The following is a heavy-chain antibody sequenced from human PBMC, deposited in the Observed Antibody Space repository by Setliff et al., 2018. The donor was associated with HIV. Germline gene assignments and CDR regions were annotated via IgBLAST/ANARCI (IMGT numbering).Heavy chain of an antibody. CDR2: IGRNPDGGKL. V-gene: IGHV3-49*04. J-gene: IGHJ2*01. D-gene: IGHD3-3*01. CDR3: ARVYYSFWYGYFLYWYFDL. CDR1: GFTLGDYP. Sequence: GGSLRLSCTGSGFTLGDYPVSWVRQAPGKGLEYIGYIGRNPDGGKLQYASSMKGRFSISRDDSKGIVYLQGDSLQTEDTAVYFCARVYYSFWYGYFLYWYFDLWGRGALVTVSS.